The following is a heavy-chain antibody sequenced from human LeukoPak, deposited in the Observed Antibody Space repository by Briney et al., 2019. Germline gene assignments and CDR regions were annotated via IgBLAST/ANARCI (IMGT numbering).Heavy chain of an antibody. CDR1: GFTFGDYV. V-gene: IGHV3-23*01. D-gene: IGHD2-2*02. CDR2: ISGGDGST. Sequence: GGSLRLSCTASGFTFGDYVMSWVRQAPGKGLEWVSTISGGDGSTYYADSVKGRFTISRDNSKNTLYLQMNSLRAEDTAVYYCAKAVYTAVVFDYWGPGTLVTVSS. J-gene: IGHJ4*02. CDR3: AKAVYTAVVFDY.